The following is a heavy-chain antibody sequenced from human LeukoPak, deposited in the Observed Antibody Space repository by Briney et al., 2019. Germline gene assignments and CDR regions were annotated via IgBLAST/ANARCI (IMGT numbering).Heavy chain of an antibody. V-gene: IGHV3-7*01. D-gene: IGHD5-12*01. Sequence: PGGSLRLSCATPGFIFSTYALSWVRQAPGKGLEWVANIKQDGSEKYYVDSVKGRFTISRDNAKNSLYLQMNSLRAEDTAVYYCASQGGGYDPDTFDYWGQGTLVTVSS. J-gene: IGHJ4*02. CDR3: ASQGGGYDPDTFDY. CDR1: GFIFSTYA. CDR2: IKQDGSEK.